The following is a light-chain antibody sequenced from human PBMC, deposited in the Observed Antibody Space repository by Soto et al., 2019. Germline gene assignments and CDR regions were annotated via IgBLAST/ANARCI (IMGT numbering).Light chain of an antibody. CDR3: QQLHDYPVT. V-gene: IGKV1-9*01. CDR2: AAS. J-gene: IGKJ5*01. Sequence: DIHMTQSPSTLSASVVDRVTITCXASQGIDSSFAWYQQKPGKAPKLLIYAASSLQSGVPSRFSGSGSGTDFTLTISSLQPEDFATYYCQQLHDYPVTFGQGTRLEI. CDR1: QGIDSS.